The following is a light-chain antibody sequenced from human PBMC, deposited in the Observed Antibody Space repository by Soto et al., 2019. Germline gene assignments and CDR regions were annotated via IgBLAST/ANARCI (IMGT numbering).Light chain of an antibody. J-gene: IGLJ2*01. CDR2: END. Sequence: QSVLTQPPSVSAAPGQKVTISCSGSSSNIGNNYVSWYQQFPGTAPKLLIFENDNRPSGTPDRFSGSKSGTSATLGITGLQTGDEADYYCGTWDSSLSAVLFGGGTKLTVL. CDR1: SSNIGNNY. V-gene: IGLV1-51*02. CDR3: GTWDSSLSAVL.